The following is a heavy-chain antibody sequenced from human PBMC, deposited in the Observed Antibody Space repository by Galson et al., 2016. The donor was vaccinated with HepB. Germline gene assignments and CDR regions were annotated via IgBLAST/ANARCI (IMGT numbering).Heavy chain of an antibody. CDR2: ISYDGSNK. CDR1: GFTFCYYG. J-gene: IGHJ6*02. Sequence: SLRLSCAASGFTFCYYGMHWVRQAPGKGLDWVTVISYDGSNKYYADSVKGRFIISRDNSKNTPYLQMNGLRAEDTAVYYCARDRTGGYSYGNRYYFYGMDVWGQGTTVSVSS. V-gene: IGHV3-30*03. CDR3: ARDRTGGYSYGNRYYFYGMDV. D-gene: IGHD5-18*01.